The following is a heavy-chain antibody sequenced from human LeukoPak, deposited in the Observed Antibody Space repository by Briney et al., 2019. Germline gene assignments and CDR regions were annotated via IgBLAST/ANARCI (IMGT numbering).Heavy chain of an antibody. Sequence: PGGSLRLSCAASGFTFSSYGMSRVRQAPGKGLEWVSSITDSGGSTYYADSVKGRFTISRDNSRNTLYLQLNNLRAEDTAIYYCAKAYGTNGYYQLPIDFWGQGTLVTVSS. CDR2: ITDSGGST. V-gene: IGHV3-23*01. J-gene: IGHJ4*02. CDR3: AKAYGTNGYYQLPIDF. CDR1: GFTFSSYG. D-gene: IGHD3-22*01.